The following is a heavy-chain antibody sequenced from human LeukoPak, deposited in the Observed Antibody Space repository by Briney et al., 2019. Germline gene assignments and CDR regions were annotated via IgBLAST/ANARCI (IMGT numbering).Heavy chain of an antibody. J-gene: IGHJ4*02. Sequence: SETLSLTCTVSGGSISSSPCYWGWIRQPPGKGLEWFGTICSGGSTYYNPSLKSRVTISVDTSKNQFSLKLSSLTAADTAVYYCVKDRGNHVTDYWGQGTLVTVSS. CDR1: GGSISSSPCY. D-gene: IGHD1-14*01. CDR3: VKDRGNHVTDY. V-gene: IGHV4-39*07. CDR2: ICSGGST.